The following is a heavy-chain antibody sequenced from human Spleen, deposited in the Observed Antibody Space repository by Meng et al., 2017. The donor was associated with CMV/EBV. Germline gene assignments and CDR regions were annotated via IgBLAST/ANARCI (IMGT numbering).Heavy chain of an antibody. Sequence: SETLSLTCAVYGGSFSAYYWSWIRQPPGKGLEWIGEINHSGSTNYNPSLKSRVTISVDTSKNLFSLKLSSVTAADTAVYYCARGIAVLPAANYYYYYGMDVWGQGTTVTVSS. CDR1: GGSFSAYY. D-gene: IGHD2-2*01. V-gene: IGHV4-34*01. CDR2: INHSGST. CDR3: ARGIAVLPAANYYYYYGMDV. J-gene: IGHJ6*02.